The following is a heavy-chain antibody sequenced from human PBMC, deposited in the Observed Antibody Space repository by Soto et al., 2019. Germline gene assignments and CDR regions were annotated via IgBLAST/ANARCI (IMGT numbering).Heavy chain of an antibody. V-gene: IGHV1-46*01. D-gene: IGHD6-13*01. J-gene: IGHJ5*01. CDR1: EYTFTDYY. CDR3: ATAAYSTSWYDF. CDR2: INPSGGST. Sequence: QVQLVQSGAEVKKPGASVKLSCKSSEYTFTDYYIHWVRQAPGQGLEWMGLINPSGGSTSYAQKFQGRVTMTRDTSTHTVYLELSSLRSEDRAVYYCATAAYSTSWYDFWGQGTLVTVSS.